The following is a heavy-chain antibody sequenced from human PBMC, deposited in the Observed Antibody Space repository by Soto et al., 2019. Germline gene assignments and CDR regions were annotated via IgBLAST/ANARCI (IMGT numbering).Heavy chain of an antibody. CDR1: GFTFTRYW. V-gene: IGHV3-7*01. CDR3: ARGGTLLGLYYYGMDV. J-gene: IGHJ6*02. D-gene: IGHD3-16*01. Sequence: GGSLRLSCAASGFTFTRYWMNWVRQAPGKGLEWLANIKEDGSEKIYVDSVKGRFTISRDNAKNSLYLQMNSLRAEDTAVYYCARGGTLLGLYYYGMDVWGQGTTVTV. CDR2: IKEDGSEK.